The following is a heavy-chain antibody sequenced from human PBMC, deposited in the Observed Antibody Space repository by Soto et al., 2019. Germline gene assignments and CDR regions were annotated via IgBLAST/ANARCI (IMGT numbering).Heavy chain of an antibody. CDR2: IIPISGTA. J-gene: IGHJ6*02. D-gene: IGHD2-2*01. V-gene: IGHV1-69*01. CDR1: GGTFSSYA. CDR3: ARSQGSSTSLEIYYYYYYGMDV. Sequence: QVQLVQSGAEVKKPGSSVKVSCKASGGTFSSYAISWVRQAPGQGLEWMGGIIPISGTANYAQKFQGRVTMTADECTSTAYMELSSLRSEATAVYYCARSQGSSTSLEIYYYYYYGMDVWGQGTTVTVSS.